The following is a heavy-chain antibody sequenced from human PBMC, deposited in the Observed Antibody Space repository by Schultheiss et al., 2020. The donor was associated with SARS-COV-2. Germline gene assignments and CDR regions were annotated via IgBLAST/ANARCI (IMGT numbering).Heavy chain of an antibody. D-gene: IGHD3-22*01. Sequence: SETLSLTCTVSGGSITSGGYYWSWIRQHPGKDLEWIGRSFTCGITNYNPSLKSRVTISVDTSKNQFSLKLSSVTAADTAVYYCARGRGYYDSSGSDAFDIWGRGTMVTVSS. J-gene: IGHJ3*02. V-gene: IGHV4-61*02. CDR1: GGSITSGGYY. CDR3: ARGRGYYDSSGSDAFDI. CDR2: SFTCGIT.